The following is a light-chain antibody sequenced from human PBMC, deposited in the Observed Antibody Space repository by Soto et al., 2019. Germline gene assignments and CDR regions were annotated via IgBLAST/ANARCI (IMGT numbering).Light chain of an antibody. CDR2: DVS. Sequence: QSALTQPASVSGSPGQSITISCTGASSDLGDYNYVSWYQQHPGKAPKLMIYDVSSRPSGVSDRFSGSKSGNTASLTISGLQAEDEADYYCYSYTSSSTYVFGTGTKVTV. CDR3: YSYTSSSTYV. J-gene: IGLJ1*01. V-gene: IGLV2-14*03. CDR1: SSDLGDYNY.